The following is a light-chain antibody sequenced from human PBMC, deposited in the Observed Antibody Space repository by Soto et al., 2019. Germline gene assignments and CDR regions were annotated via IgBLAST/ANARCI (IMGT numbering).Light chain of an antibody. V-gene: IGLV2-8*01. CDR1: SGDVGGYNY. J-gene: IGLJ1*01. Sequence: QSVLTQPPSASGSPGQSVTVSCTGTSGDVGGYNYVSWYQHHPGKAPKLMIYEVSKRPSGVPDRFSGSKSGNTASLTVTGLQAEDEADYYCSSYAGSNNFVFGTGTKVT. CDR3: SSYAGSNNFV. CDR2: EVS.